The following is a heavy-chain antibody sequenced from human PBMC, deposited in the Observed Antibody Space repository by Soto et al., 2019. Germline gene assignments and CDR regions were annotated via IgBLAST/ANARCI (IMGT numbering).Heavy chain of an antibody. CDR2: ISAYNGNT. V-gene: IGHV1-18*01. CDR1: GYTFTSYG. Sequence: QVQLVQSGAEVKKPGASVKVSCKASGYTFTSYGISWVRQAPGQGLEWMGWISAYNGNTNYAQKLQGRVTMTTDTSTSTAYMELRSLRSDDTAVYYCARDGNSSYYDSSGVTTSYFDYWGQGTLVTVSS. J-gene: IGHJ4*02. D-gene: IGHD3-22*01. CDR3: ARDGNSSYYDSSGVTTSYFDY.